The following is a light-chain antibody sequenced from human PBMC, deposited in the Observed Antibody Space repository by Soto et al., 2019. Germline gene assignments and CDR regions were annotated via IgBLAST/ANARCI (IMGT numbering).Light chain of an antibody. V-gene: IGLV2-14*01. CDR2: EVS. CDR3: SSFASRSTNYV. J-gene: IGLJ1*01. CDR1: TTDVGAYNY. Sequence: QSVLTQPASVSGSPGQSITISCTGSTTDVGAYNYVSWYQVHPGKAPKLLIFEVSNRPSGVSDRFSASKSGNTASLTISGLQTEDEGDYYCSSFASRSTNYVFANGTKVT.